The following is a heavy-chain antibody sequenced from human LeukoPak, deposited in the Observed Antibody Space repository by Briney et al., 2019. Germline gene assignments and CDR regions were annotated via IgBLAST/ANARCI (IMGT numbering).Heavy chain of an antibody. V-gene: IGHV4-34*01. J-gene: IGHJ4*02. D-gene: IGHD3-10*01. CDR1: GGSFGGYY. Sequence: PSETLSLTCAVYGGSFGGYYWSWIRQPPGKGREWIGEINHSGSTNYNPSLKSRVTISVDTSKNQFSLKLSSVTAADTAVYYCARGALLGRVDYWGQGTLVTVSS. CDR3: ARGALLGRVDY. CDR2: INHSGST.